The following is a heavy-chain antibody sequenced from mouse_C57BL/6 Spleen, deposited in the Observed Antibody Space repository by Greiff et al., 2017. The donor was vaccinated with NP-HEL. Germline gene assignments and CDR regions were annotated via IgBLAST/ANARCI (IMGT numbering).Heavy chain of an antibody. CDR2: IYPGVGDT. D-gene: IGHD1-1*01. CDR3: ARLGLLLRPYYFDY. Sequence: QVQLQQSGPELVKPGASVKISCKASGYAFSSSWMNWVKQRPGKGLEWIGRIYPGVGDTNYNGKFKGKATLTADKSSSTAYMQLSSLTSEDSAVYFCARLGLLLRPYYFDYWGQGTTLTVSS. V-gene: IGHV1-82*01. J-gene: IGHJ2*01. CDR1: GYAFSSSW.